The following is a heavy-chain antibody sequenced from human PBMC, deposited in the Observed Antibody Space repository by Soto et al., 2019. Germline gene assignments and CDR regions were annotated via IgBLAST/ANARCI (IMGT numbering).Heavy chain of an antibody. CDR3: ASVTSIVGAINAFDI. V-gene: IGHV3-21*01. Sequence: EVQLVESGGGLVKPGGSLRLSCAASGFTFSSYSMNWVRQAPGKGLEWVSSISSSSSYIYYADSVKGRFTISRDNAKNSLYLQMNSLRAEDTAVYYCASVTSIVGAINAFDIWGQGTMVTVSS. D-gene: IGHD1-26*01. CDR1: GFTFSSYS. CDR2: ISSSSSYI. J-gene: IGHJ3*02.